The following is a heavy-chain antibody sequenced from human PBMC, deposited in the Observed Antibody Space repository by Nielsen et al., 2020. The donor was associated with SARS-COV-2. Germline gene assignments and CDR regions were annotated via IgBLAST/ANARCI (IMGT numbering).Heavy chain of an antibody. CDR2: IWPGDSET. J-gene: IGHJ4*02. D-gene: IGHD3-10*01. CDR1: AHIFNNFW. CDR3: ARQDGSGTIDY. V-gene: IGHV5-51*01. Sequence: GESLKISCKGSAHIFNNFWIAWVRQTPGKGLEWMGIIWPGDSETRYGPSFEGQVTTSADKSISTAYLQWSSLKASDTAIYYCARQDGSGTIDYWGQGTLVTVSS.